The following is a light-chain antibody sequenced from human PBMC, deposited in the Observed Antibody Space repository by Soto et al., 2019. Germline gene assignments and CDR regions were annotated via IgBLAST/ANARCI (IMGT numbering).Light chain of an antibody. CDR2: KAS. CDR1: QSISSW. V-gene: IGKV1-5*03. J-gene: IGKJ1*01. CDR3: QQYHSYSWT. Sequence: DIQMTQSPSILSASVGDRVTITCRASQSISSWLAWYQQKPGKVPNLLIYKASTLQSGVPLRFSGSGSGTEFTLTISSLQPDDFATYYCQQYHSYSWTFGQGTKVDIK.